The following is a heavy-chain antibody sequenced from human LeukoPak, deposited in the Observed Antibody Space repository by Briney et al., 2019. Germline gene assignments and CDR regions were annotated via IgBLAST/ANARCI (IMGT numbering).Heavy chain of an antibody. D-gene: IGHD6-19*01. CDR3: VVAGLSAEYFRH. CDR2: IYPGDSDT. V-gene: IGHV5-51*01. Sequence: GESLKISCKGSAYSFSTYWIGWVRQMPGKGLEWMGIIYPGDSDTRYSPSFQGQVTISADKSISTAYLQWSSLKASDTAMYYCVVAGLSAEYFRHWGQGTLVTVSS. CDR1: AYSFSTYW. J-gene: IGHJ1*01.